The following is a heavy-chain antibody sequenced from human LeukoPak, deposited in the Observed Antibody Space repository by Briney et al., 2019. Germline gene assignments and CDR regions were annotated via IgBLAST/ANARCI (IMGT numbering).Heavy chain of an antibody. CDR3: VRAAHYYGSESYFDY. J-gene: IGHJ4*02. CDR2: ISSNGGST. CDR1: GFTFSSYA. D-gene: IGHD3-10*01. Sequence: GGPLRLSCSASGFTFSSYAMHWVRQAPGKGLEYVSTISSNGGSTYCADSVEGRFTISRDNSKNTLYLQMSSLRAEDSAVYYCVRAAHYYGSESYFDYWGQGTLVTVSS. V-gene: IGHV3-64D*09.